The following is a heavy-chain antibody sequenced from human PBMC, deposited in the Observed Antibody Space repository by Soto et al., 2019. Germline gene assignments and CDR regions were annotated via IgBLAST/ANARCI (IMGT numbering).Heavy chain of an antibody. CDR1: DFSFSSYA. Sequence: AGGSLRLSCAASDFSFSSYAMHWIRQAPGKGLEWLAVISFDGNIIQYADSVKGRFIISRDNSKNTLYLQMNSLRGDDTAVYYCARNFDKITYYFDYWGQGTLVTVSS. J-gene: IGHJ4*02. CDR3: ARNFDKITYYFDY. D-gene: IGHD3-9*01. CDR2: ISFDGNII. V-gene: IGHV3-30-3*01.